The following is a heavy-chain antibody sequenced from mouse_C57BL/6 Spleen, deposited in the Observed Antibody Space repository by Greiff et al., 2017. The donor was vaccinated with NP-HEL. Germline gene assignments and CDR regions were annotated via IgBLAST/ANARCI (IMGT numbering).Heavy chain of an antibody. V-gene: IGHV1-12*01. CDR1: GYTFTSYN. Sequence: LQQSGAELVRPGASVKMSCKASGYTFTSYNMHWVKQTPRQGLEWIGAIYPGNGDTSYNQKFKGKATLTVDKSSSTAYMQLSSLTSEDSAVYYCARDDDYDGVWAMDYWGQGTSVTVSS. D-gene: IGHD2-4*01. CDR3: ARDDDYDGVWAMDY. J-gene: IGHJ4*01. CDR2: IYPGNGDT.